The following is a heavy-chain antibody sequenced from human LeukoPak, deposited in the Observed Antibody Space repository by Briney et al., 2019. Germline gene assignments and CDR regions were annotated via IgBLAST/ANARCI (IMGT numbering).Heavy chain of an antibody. CDR1: GYTFTSYG. CDR2: ISAYNGNT. J-gene: IGHJ6*04. Sequence: ASVTVSCKASGYTFTSYGISWVGQAPGQGLEWMGWISAYNGNTNYAQKLQGRVTMTTDTSTSTAYMELRSLRSDDTAVYYCARPRVYNWNDNYYYGMDVWGKGTTVTVSS. CDR3: ARPRVYNWNDNYYYGMDV. D-gene: IGHD1-1*01. V-gene: IGHV1-18*04.